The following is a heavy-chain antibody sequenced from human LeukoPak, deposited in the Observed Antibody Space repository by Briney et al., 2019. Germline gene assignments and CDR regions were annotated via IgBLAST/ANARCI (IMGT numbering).Heavy chain of an antibody. J-gene: IGHJ6*02. CDR3: AREYYYDSSGYYYYYYGMDV. V-gene: IGHV1-18*01. CDR2: ISAYNGNT. Sequence: ASVKVSCKASGYTFTSYGISWVRQAPGQGLEWMGWISAYNGNTNYAQKLQGRVTMTTDTSTSTAYMELRSLRSDDTAVYYCAREYYYDSSGYYYYYYGMDVWGQGTTVTVSS. CDR1: GYTFTSYG. D-gene: IGHD3-22*01.